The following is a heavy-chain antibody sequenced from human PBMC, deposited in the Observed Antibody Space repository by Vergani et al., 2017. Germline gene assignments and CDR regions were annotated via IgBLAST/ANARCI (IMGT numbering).Heavy chain of an antibody. CDR1: GYSISSGYY. Sequence: QVQLQESGPGLVKPSETLSLTCAVSGYSISSGYYWGWIRQPPGKGLEWIVSIYHNGSTYYNPSLKSRVTISVDTSKNQFSLKLSSVTAADTAVYYCARHKINWNAFGYWGQGTLVTVSS. CDR3: ARHKINWNAFGY. V-gene: IGHV4-38-2*01. D-gene: IGHD1-1*01. J-gene: IGHJ4*02. CDR2: IYHNGST.